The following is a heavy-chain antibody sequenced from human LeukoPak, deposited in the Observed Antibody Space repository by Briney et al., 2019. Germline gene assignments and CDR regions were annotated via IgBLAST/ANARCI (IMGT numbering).Heavy chain of an antibody. J-gene: IGHJ3*02. CDR1: GFTFSSYW. V-gene: IGHV3-7*01. CDR3: ARESGITIFGVVSDAFDI. CDR2: IKQDGSEK. Sequence: GGSLRLSCAASGFTFSSYWMSWVRQAPGKGLEWVANIKQDGSEKYYVDSVKGRFTISRDNAKNSLYLQMNSLRAEDTAVYYCARESGITIFGVVSDAFDIWGQGTMVTVSS. D-gene: IGHD3-3*01.